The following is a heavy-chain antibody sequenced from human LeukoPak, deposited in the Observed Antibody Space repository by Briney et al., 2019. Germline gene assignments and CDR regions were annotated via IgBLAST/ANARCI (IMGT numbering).Heavy chain of an antibody. CDR2: IYYGGYT. V-gene: IGHV4-39*01. J-gene: IGHJ4*02. CDR1: GGSISSNNYY. Sequence: PSETLSLTCTASGGSISSNNYYWGWTRQPPGKGLEWIGSIYYGGYTYYNPSLKSRVTISVDTSKNQFSLKLSSVTAADTAIYYCQSRFLEWLLDYWGQGTLVTVSS. D-gene: IGHD3-3*01. CDR3: QSRFLEWLLDY.